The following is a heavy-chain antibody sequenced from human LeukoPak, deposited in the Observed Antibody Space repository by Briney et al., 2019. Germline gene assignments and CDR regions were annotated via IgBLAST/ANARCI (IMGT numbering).Heavy chain of an antibody. Sequence: ASVKVSCKASGYTFTGYYIHWVRQAPGQGLEWMGWINPKRGGTNYAQKFQGRVTMTRDTSISTAYMELSRLRSDDTAVHYCARDSGGGYYHGSSDYYAEYFQHWGQGTLVTVSS. V-gene: IGHV1-2*02. CDR2: INPKRGGT. J-gene: IGHJ1*01. D-gene: IGHD3-22*01. CDR1: GYTFTGYY. CDR3: ARDSGGGYYHGSSDYYAEYFQH.